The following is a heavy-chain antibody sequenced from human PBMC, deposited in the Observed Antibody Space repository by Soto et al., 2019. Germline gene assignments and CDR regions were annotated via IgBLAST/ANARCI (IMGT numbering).Heavy chain of an antibody. CDR2: IKQDGSEK. Sequence: GGSLRLSCAASGFTFSSYWMSWVRQAPGKGLEWVANIKQDGSEKYYVDSVKGRFTISGDNAKNSLYLQMNSLRAEDTAVYYCASPSRLSRSYYWGQGTLVTVSS. CDR1: GFTFSSYW. J-gene: IGHJ4*02. D-gene: IGHD6-13*01. CDR3: ASPSRLSRSYY. V-gene: IGHV3-7*01.